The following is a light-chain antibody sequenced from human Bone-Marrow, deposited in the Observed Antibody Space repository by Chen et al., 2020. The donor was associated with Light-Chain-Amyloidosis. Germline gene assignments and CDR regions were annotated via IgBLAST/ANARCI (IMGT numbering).Light chain of an antibody. V-gene: IGLV3-21*03. CDR3: QVWDSSSDHVV. Sequence: SYVLTQPPSGSVAPGKTARITCGGNNIGSKSVHWYQQKPGQAPVLVVYDDSCRPSGLPERFSGSNSGNTATLTISRVEAGDEADYYCQVWDSSSDHVVFGGGTKLTVL. CDR2: DDS. J-gene: IGLJ2*01. CDR1: NIGSKS.